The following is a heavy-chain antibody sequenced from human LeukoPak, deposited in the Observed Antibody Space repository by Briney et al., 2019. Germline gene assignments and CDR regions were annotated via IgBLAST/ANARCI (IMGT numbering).Heavy chain of an antibody. J-gene: IGHJ5*02. Sequence: ASVKVSCKASGGTFSSYAISWVRQAPGQGLEWMGGIIPIFGTANYAQKFQGRVTITADKSASTAYMELSSLRSEDTAVYYCARNRSTSVVPAAINWFDPWGQGTLVTVSS. CDR2: IIPIFGTA. D-gene: IGHD2-2*01. CDR3: ARNRSTSVVPAAINWFDP. CDR1: GGTFSSYA. V-gene: IGHV1-69*06.